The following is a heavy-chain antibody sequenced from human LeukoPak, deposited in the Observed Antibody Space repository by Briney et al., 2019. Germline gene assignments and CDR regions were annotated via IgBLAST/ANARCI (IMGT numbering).Heavy chain of an antibody. CDR1: GNSMSGYY. D-gene: IGHD2-15*01. CDR3: ARAGSGGSCWDY. CDR2: IYYSGST. Sequence: SETLSLTCTVSGNSMSGYYWSWVRQPPGKGLEWIGSIYYSGSTYYNPSLKSRVTISVDTSKNQFSLKLSSVTAADTAVYYCARAGSGGSCWDYWGQGTLVTVSS. J-gene: IGHJ4*02. V-gene: IGHV4-59*01.